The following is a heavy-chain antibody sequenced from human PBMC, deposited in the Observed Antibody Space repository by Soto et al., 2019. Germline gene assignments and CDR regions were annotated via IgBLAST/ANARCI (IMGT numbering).Heavy chain of an antibody. Sequence: EVQLVESGGALVQPGGSLRLSCAASGFTFSNYWLHWVRQAPGKGLVWISRMNSDGSNTVYAEAVKGRFTISRDNAKNMLYLQMNSLRVEDTAVYYCATSKGCVSNGPTTYWGQGSLVTVSS. J-gene: IGHJ4*02. D-gene: IGHD1-26*01. CDR3: ATSKGCVSNGPTTY. CDR1: GFTFSNYW. V-gene: IGHV3-74*01. CDR2: MNSDGSNT.